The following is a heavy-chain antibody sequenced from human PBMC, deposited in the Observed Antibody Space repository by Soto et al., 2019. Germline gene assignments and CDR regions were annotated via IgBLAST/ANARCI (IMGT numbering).Heavy chain of an antibody. J-gene: IGHJ6*02. CDR3: ARDASYSSYFYYYCYGMDV. CDR2: ISAYNGNT. V-gene: IGHV1-18*01. CDR1: GYTFTSYG. Sequence: GASVKVSCKASGYTFTSYGISWVRQAPGQGLEWMGWISAYNGNTNYAQKLQGRVTMTTDTSTSTAYMELRSLRSDDTAVYYCARDASYSSYFYYYCYGMDVWGQGTTVTVSS. D-gene: IGHD6-6*01.